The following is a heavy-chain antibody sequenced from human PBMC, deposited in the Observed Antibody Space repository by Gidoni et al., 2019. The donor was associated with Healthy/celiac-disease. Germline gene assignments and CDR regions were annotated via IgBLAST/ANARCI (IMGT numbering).Heavy chain of an antibody. CDR3: AKAIWDYNWNEPDAFDI. CDR2: ISGSGGSK. CDR1: GFTFSIYA. Sequence: ELQLLYSVGGLVQPGRSLRLSCAASGFTFSIYAMSWVRQAPGRWLEWVSAISGSGGSKYYADSVKGRFTISRENSKNTLDLQMNSLRAEDTAVYYCAKAIWDYNWNEPDAFDIWGQGTMVTVSS. V-gene: IGHV3-23*01. D-gene: IGHD1-20*01. J-gene: IGHJ3*02.